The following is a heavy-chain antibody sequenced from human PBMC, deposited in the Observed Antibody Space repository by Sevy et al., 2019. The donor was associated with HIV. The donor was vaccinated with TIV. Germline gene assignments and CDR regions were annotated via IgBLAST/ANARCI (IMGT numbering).Heavy chain of an antibody. D-gene: IGHD4-4*01. CDR2: IRSKAYGGTT. V-gene: IGHV3-49*03. J-gene: IGHJ4*02. Sequence: GESLRLSCTASGFTFGDYAMSWFRQAPGKGLEWVGFIRSKAYGGTTEYAASVKGRFTISRDDSKSIAYLQMNSLKTEDTAVYYCTRSHSNYVSLFDYWGQGTLVTVSS. CDR3: TRSHSNYVSLFDY. CDR1: GFTFGDYA.